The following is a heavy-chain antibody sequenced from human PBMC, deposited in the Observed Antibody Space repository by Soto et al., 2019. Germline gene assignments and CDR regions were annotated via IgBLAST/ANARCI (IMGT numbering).Heavy chain of an antibody. CDR3: ARVERGTATTVVDAFDI. J-gene: IGHJ3*02. V-gene: IGHV4-34*01. D-gene: IGHD1-1*01. Sequence: QVQLQQWGAGLLKPSETLSLTCAVYGGFVTSGSYYWSWIRQPPGKGLEWIGEMSHSGGTHFNPSLKSRGTTSVDASKNQFTLKMSSVTAADTDLYYCARVERGTATTVVDAFDIWGPGTMVTVSS. CDR2: MSHSGGT. CDR1: GGFVTSGSYY.